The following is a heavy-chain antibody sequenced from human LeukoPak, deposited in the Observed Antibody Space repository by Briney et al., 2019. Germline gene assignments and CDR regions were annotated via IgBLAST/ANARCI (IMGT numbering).Heavy chain of an antibody. CDR1: GGSFSGYY. J-gene: IGHJ4*02. Sequence: PSETLSLTCAVYGGSFSGYYWSWIRQPPGKGLEWIGEINHSGSTNYNPSLKSRVTISVDTSKNQFSLKLSSVTAAGTAVYYCARGNTMIVVVINGHYFDYWGQGTLVTVSS. CDR3: ARGNTMIVVVINGHYFDY. V-gene: IGHV4-34*01. CDR2: INHSGST. D-gene: IGHD3-22*01.